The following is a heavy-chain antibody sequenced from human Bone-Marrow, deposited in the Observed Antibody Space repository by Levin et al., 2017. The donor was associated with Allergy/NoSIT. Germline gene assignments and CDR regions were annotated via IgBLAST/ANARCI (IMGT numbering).Heavy chain of an antibody. CDR2: IIPVFGTS. Sequence: AASVKVSCKASGDTLRSYTINWVRQASGQGLEWMGVIIPVFGTSNFAQKFQDRVTMTADDSTRTAYMELSSLRSEDTAVYYCAYSGSYPAHIDYWGQGTLVTVSS. D-gene: IGHD1-26*01. V-gene: IGHV1-69*13. CDR1: GDTLRSYT. CDR3: AYSGSYPAHIDY. J-gene: IGHJ4*02.